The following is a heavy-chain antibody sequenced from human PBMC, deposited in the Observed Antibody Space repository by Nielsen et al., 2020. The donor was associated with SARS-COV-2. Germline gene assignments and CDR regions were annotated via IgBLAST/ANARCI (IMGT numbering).Heavy chain of an antibody. CDR1: GFTFDDYA. D-gene: IGHD3-22*01. Sequence: SLKISCAASGFTFDDYAMHWVRQAPGKGLEWVSGISWNSGSIGYADSVKGRFTISRDNSKNTLYLQMNSLRAEDTAVYYCAKVLYYYDSSGYYDLGYWGQGTLVTVSS. V-gene: IGHV3-9*01. CDR3: AKVLYYYDSSGYYDLGY. J-gene: IGHJ4*02. CDR2: ISWNSGSI.